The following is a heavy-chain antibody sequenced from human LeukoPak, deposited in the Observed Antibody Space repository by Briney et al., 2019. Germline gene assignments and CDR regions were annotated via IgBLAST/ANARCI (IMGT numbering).Heavy chain of an antibody. CDR2: ISSSSSYT. V-gene: IGHV3-11*05. J-gene: IGHJ4*02. CDR3: ARVLVSGYYGSGSYYNALPRYYFDY. CDR1: GFTFSDYY. Sequence: GGSLRLSCAASGFTFSDYYMSWIRQAPGKGLEWVSYISSSSSYTNYADSVKGRFTISRDNAKNSLYLQMNSLRAGDTAVYYCARVLVSGYYGSGSYYNALPRYYFDYWGQGTLVTVSS. D-gene: IGHD3-10*01.